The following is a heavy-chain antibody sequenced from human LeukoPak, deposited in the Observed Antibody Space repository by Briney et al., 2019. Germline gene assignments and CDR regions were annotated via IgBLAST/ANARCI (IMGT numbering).Heavy chain of an antibody. Sequence: GGSLRLSCAASGFTFSSYAMHWVRQAPGKGLEWVAVISYDGSNKYYADSVKGRFTISRDNSKNTLYLQMNSLRAEDTAVYYCARTPPLWLGELQFDYWGQGTLVTVSS. J-gene: IGHJ4*02. CDR2: ISYDGSNK. D-gene: IGHD3-10*01. CDR1: GFTFSSYA. CDR3: ARTPPLWLGELQFDY. V-gene: IGHV3-30-3*01.